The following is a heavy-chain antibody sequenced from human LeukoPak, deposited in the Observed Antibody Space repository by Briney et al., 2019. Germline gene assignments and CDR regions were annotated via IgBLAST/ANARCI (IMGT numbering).Heavy chain of an antibody. CDR1: GFTFNTYR. J-gene: IGHJ4*02. CDR2: ISSSSSYI. CDR3: ARDFLSDENQLRLAAPCDY. Sequence: SGGSLRLSCAASGFTFNTYRMNWVRQAPGKGLEWVSSISSSSSYIYYTDSVKGRFTISRDNAKNSLDLQMKDLRVEDSAMYYCARDFLSDENQLRLAAPCDYWGQGTLVTVSS. D-gene: IGHD2-15*01. V-gene: IGHV3-21*01.